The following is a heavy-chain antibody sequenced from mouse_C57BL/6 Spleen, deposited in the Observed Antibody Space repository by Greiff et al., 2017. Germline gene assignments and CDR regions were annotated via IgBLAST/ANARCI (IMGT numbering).Heavy chain of an antibody. Sequence: QVQLQQSGAELVRPGSSVKLSCKASGYTFTSYWMDWVKQRPGQGLEWIGNIYPSDSETHYNQKFKDKATLTVDKSSSTAYMQLSSLTSEDSAVYYCARGRDYGSISLAYWGQGTLVTVSA. CDR2: IYPSDSET. CDR1: GYTFTSYW. CDR3: ARGRDYGSISLAY. D-gene: IGHD1-1*01. J-gene: IGHJ3*01. V-gene: IGHV1-61*01.